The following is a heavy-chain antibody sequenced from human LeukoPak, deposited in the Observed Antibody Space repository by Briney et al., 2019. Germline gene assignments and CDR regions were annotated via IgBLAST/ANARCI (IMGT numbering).Heavy chain of an antibody. CDR2: INHSGST. Sequence: SETLSLTCAVYGGSFSGYYWSWIRQPPGKGLEWIGEINHSGSTNYNPSLKSRVTISVDTSKNQFSLKLSSVTAEDTALYYCARDPSGRAAAGRGDYWGQGTLVTVSS. V-gene: IGHV4-34*01. CDR1: GGSFSGYY. D-gene: IGHD6-13*01. J-gene: IGHJ4*02. CDR3: ARDPSGRAAAGRGDY.